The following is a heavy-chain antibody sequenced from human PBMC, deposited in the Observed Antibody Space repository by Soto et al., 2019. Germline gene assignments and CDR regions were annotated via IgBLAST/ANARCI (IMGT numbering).Heavy chain of an antibody. CDR3: ASDYAVADTYYYGMDV. D-gene: IGHD6-19*01. CDR1: GGTFSNYA. CDR2: IIPLSGTA. V-gene: IGHV1-69*01. Sequence: QVQLVQSGAEVKKPGSSVKVSCKASGGTFSNYAISWVRQAPGQGLEWMGGIIPLSGTANYAQKFQGRVTITADDSTSTAYMELRSLRSEDTAIYYYASDYAVADTYYYGMDVWGQGTTVTVSS. J-gene: IGHJ6*02.